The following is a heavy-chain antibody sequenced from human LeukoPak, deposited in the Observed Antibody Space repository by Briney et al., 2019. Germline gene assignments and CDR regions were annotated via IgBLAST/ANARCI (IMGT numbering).Heavy chain of an antibody. CDR1: GGSISSGSYY. D-gene: IGHD3-10*01. CDR2: IHTSGST. J-gene: IGHJ4*02. CDR3: ARGRITMVRGVMPRIFDY. Sequence: PSQTLSLTCTVSGGSISSGSYYWSWIRQPAGKGLEWIGRIHTSGSTNYNPSLKSRVTISVDTSKNQFSLKLSSVTAADTAVYYCARGRITMVRGVMPRIFDYWGQGTLVTVSS. V-gene: IGHV4-61*02.